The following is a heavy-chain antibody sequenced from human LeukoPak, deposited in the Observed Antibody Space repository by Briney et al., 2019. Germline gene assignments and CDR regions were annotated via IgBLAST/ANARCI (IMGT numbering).Heavy chain of an antibody. CDR1: GFTFSSYA. J-gene: IGHJ6*04. CDR3: AKHPAAMDGGYYYYYGMDV. CDR2: ISGSGGST. V-gene: IGHV3-23*01. D-gene: IGHD2-2*01. Sequence: GGSLRLSCAASGFTFSSYAMSWVRQAPGKGLEWVSAISGSGGSTYYADSVKGRCTISRDNSKNTLYLQMNSLRAEDTAVYYCAKHPAAMDGGYYYYYGMDVWGKGTTVTVSS.